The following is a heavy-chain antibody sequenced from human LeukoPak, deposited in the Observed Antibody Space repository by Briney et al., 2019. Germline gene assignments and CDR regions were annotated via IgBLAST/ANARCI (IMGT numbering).Heavy chain of an antibody. Sequence: SETLSPTCAVYGGSFSGYYWSWIRQPPGKGLEWIGEINHSGSTNYNPSLKSRVTISVDTSKNQFSLKLSSVTAADTAVYYCARGGPATNFDYWGQGTLVTVSS. D-gene: IGHD1-14*01. V-gene: IGHV4-34*01. CDR3: ARGGPATNFDY. CDR1: GGSFSGYY. J-gene: IGHJ4*02. CDR2: INHSGST.